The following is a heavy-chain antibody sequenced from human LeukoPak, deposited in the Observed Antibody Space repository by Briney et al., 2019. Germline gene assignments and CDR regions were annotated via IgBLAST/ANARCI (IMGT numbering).Heavy chain of an antibody. CDR3: ARADYGDYGFDY. V-gene: IGHV1-3*01. J-gene: IGHJ4*02. CDR1: GYTFTSYA. CDR2: INAGNGNT. Sequence: ASVKVSCKASGYTFTSYAMHWVRQAPGQRLEWMGWINAGNGNTKYSQKFQGRVTITRDTSASTAYMELSSLSSEDTAVYYCARADYGDYGFDYWGQGTLVTVSS. D-gene: IGHD4-17*01.